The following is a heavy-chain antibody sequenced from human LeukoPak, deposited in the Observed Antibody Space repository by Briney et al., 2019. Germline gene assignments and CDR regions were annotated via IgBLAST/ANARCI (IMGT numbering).Heavy chain of an antibody. CDR3: AKISYYDFWSGYYVP. CDR2: ISGSGGST. V-gene: IGHV3-23*01. CDR1: GFTFSSYA. J-gene: IGHJ5*02. Sequence: GGSLRLSCAASGFTFSSYAMSWVRQAPGKGLEWVSAISGSGGSTYYADSVKGRFTISRDNSKNTLYLQMNSLRAEDTAVYYCAKISYYDFWSGYYVPWGQGTLVTVSS. D-gene: IGHD3-3*01.